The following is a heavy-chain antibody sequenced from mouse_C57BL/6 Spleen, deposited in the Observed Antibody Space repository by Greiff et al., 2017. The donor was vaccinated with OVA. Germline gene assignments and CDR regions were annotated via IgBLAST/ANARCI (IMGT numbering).Heavy chain of an antibody. J-gene: IGHJ2*01. V-gene: IGHV1-5*01. CDR2: IYPGNSDT. Sequence: EVQLVESGTVLARPGASVKMSCKTSGYTFTSYWMPWVNQRPGQGLEWIGAIYPGNSDTSYNQKFKGKAKLTAVTSASTAYMELSSLTNEDSAVYYCTRCLYDYDPYYFDYWGQGTTLTVSS. D-gene: IGHD2-4*01. CDR3: TRCLYDYDPYYFDY. CDR1: GYTFTSYW.